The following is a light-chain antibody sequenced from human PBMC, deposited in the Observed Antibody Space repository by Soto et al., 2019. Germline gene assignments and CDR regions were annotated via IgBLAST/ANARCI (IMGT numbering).Light chain of an antibody. CDR2: DVN. CDR3: SSYKWGYFWV. CDR1: SSDVGGYNS. Sequence: QSVLTQPASVSGSPGQSLTISCTGTSSDVGGYNSVSWYQQHPGKAPKLMIFDVNSRTPGVSGRFSGSKSANTASLTISGFQVEEEADYYGSSYKWGYFWVLGGGTK. J-gene: IGLJ3*02. V-gene: IGLV2-14*01.